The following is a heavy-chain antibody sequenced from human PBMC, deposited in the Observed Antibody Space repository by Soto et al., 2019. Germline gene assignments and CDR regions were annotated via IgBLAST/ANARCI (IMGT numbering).Heavy chain of an antibody. V-gene: IGHV1-69*06. D-gene: IGHD6-6*01. CDR2: IIPIFGTA. J-gene: IGHJ6*02. CDR3: AAPGSRLVYHYGMDV. Sequence: ASVKVSCKASGGTFSSYAISWLRQAPGQGLEWMGGIIPIFGTANYAQKFQGRVTITADKSTSTAYMELSSLRSEDTAVYYCAAPGSRLVYHYGMDVWGQGTTVTVS. CDR1: GGTFSSYA.